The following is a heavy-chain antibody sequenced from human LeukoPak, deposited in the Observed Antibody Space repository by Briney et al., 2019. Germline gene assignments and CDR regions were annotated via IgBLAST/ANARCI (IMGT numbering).Heavy chain of an antibody. Sequence: PSETLSLTCGVSGYSISSGYLWAWIRQSPGKGLEGIGSIYHIGSAHYNPSLKSRVTISVETSKNQFSLNMYSVTVADTAVYYCARDPRWLTPDCTSTSCYENYFDPWGQGTLVTVSS. J-gene: IGHJ5*02. V-gene: IGHV4-38-2*02. CDR3: ARDPRWLTPDCTSTSCYENYFDP. D-gene: IGHD2-2*01. CDR1: GYSISSGYL. CDR2: IYHIGSA.